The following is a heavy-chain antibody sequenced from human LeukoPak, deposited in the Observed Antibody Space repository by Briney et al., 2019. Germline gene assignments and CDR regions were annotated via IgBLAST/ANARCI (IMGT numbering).Heavy chain of an antibody. J-gene: IGHJ4*02. CDR1: GFTFSSYS. CDR3: ARDKYGGATILY. CDR2: ISSSSSYI. D-gene: IGHD1-26*01. Sequence: GGSLRLSCAASGFTFSSYSMNWVRQAPGKGPEWVSSISSSSSYIYYADSVKGRFTISRDNAKNSLYLQMNSLRAEDTAVYYCARDKYGGATILYWGQGTLVTVSS. V-gene: IGHV3-21*01.